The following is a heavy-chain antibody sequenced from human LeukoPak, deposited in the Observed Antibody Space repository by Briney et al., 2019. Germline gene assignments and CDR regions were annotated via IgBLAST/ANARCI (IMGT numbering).Heavy chain of an antibody. Sequence: APVKVSCKASGYTFTHYGITWVRQAPGQGLAWMGWINTYNGDTKCAQKLQGGVTMTTDTSTSTAFMELRSLRSDDSAVYYCARGIRSPLFDYWGLGTLVTVSP. V-gene: IGHV1-18*01. CDR2: INTYNGDT. D-gene: IGHD3-16*01. CDR1: GYTFTHYG. CDR3: ARGIRSPLFDY. J-gene: IGHJ4*02.